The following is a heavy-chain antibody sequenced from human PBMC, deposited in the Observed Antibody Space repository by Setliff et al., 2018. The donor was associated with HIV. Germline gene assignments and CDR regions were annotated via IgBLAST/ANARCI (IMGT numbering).Heavy chain of an antibody. CDR3: ARPTNIETLYYGSQSFYMYYYGMDV. V-gene: IGHV3-7*01. CDR1: GFTLRTYW. J-gene: IGHJ6*02. Sequence: GGSLRLSCAASGFTLRTYWINWVRQAPGKGLEWVANINQDGSVEGYVDSVKGRFTISRDNAKNSLYLQINSLRAEDTAVYFCARPTNIETLYYGSQSFYMYYYGMDVWGQGTTVTVSS. CDR2: INQDGSVE. D-gene: IGHD3-10*01.